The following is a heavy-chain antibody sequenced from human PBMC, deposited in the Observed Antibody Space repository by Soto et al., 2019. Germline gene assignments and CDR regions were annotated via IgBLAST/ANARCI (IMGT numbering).Heavy chain of an antibody. CDR3: ARDLPITAMASYYFYYGMDV. CDR2: ISSSGSTI. J-gene: IGHJ6*02. CDR1: GFTFSDYY. D-gene: IGHD5-18*01. Sequence: GGSLRLSCAASGFTFSDYYMSWIRQAPGKGLEWVSYISSSGSTIYYADSVKGRFTISRDNAKNSLYLQMNSLRAEDTAVYYCARDLPITAMASYYFYYGMDVWGQGTTVTVSS. V-gene: IGHV3-11*01.